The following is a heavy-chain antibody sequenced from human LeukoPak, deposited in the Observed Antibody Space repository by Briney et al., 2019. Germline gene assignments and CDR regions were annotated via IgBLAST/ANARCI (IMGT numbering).Heavy chain of an antibody. D-gene: IGHD6-19*01. J-gene: IGHJ4*02. Sequence: GGSLRLSCAASGFIFSSYGMHWVRQAPGKGLGWVAVISYDGSDKKYADSVKGRFTISRDISKNTLSLYLQMNSLRVEDTAVYYCVKEQSSGWYRVADSWGQGTLVTVSS. CDR3: VKEQSSGWYRVADS. CDR1: GFIFSSYG. V-gene: IGHV3-30*18. CDR2: ISYDGSDK.